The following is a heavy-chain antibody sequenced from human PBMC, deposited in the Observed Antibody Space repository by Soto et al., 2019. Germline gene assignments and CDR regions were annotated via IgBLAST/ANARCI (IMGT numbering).Heavy chain of an antibody. CDR3: ARERPRIAVAGTFGPDRRYWYFDL. V-gene: IGHV1-2*02. D-gene: IGHD6-19*01. J-gene: IGHJ2*01. CDR2: INPNSGGT. Sequence: QVQLVQSGAEVKKPGAPVKVSCKASGYTFTGYYMHWVRQAPGQGLEWMGWINPNSGGTNYAQKFQGRVTMTRDTSISTAYMELSRLRSDDTAVYYCARERPRIAVAGTFGPDRRYWYFDLWGRGTLVTVSS. CDR1: GYTFTGYY.